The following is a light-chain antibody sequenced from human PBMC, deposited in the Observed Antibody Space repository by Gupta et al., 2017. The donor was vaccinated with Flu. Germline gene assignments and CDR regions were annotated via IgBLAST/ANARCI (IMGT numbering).Light chain of an antibody. J-gene: IGKJ5*01. CDR1: RSVLSTSNNVNF. Sequence: VTLGERATLNCTSSRSVLSTSNNVNFLAWFQHKWGQPPRLLIYAASTRDVGVPDRFSGRGSRTDFTLTSNSLQAEDVATYYWQQYYSGHTFGQGTRLEMK. CDR3: QQYYSGHT. CDR2: AAS. V-gene: IGKV4-1*01.